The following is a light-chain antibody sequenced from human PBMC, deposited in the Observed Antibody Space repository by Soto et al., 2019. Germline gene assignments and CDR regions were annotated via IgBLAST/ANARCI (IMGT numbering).Light chain of an antibody. CDR1: QSISGRY. J-gene: IGKJ4*01. Sequence: ETVLTQSPGTLSLSPGERASLSCRASQSISGRYLAWYQQKPGQAPRLLIYDASSRATGIPDRFSGSGSGTDFILTISRLEPEDFALYYCQHRSNWPAFGGGTKVEIK. CDR2: DAS. CDR3: QHRSNWPA. V-gene: IGKV3D-20*02.